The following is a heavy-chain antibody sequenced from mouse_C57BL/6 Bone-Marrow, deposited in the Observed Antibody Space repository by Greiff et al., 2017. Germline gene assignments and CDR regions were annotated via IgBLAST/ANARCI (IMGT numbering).Heavy chain of an antibody. J-gene: IGHJ3*01. Sequence: EVQLQQSGAELVSPGASVKLSCTASGFNIQDDYMHWVKQRPEQGLEWIGWFDPENGDTEYASQFQGKATIAADTSSNTAYLQLSSLTSEDTAVYYCTTSGFFFANRGQGDLVTVSA. CDR1: GFNIQDDY. CDR2: FDPENGDT. CDR3: TTSGFFFAN. V-gene: IGHV14-4*01. D-gene: IGHD3-1*01.